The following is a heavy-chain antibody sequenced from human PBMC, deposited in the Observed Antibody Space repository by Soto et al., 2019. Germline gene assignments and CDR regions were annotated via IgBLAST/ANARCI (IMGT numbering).Heavy chain of an antibody. CDR3: ARGLLCGDVAGALRGF. CDR2: ITMSSTYI. D-gene: IGHD3-3*01. Sequence: EVQLVESGGGLVKPGGSLRLSCAASGFTFGHYTMNWVRQAPGQGLQWVSSITMSSTYIYYADSVRGRFTISRDNAKDALYLHRNSLRAEDTALYDCARGLLCGDVAGALRGFWGRGTLVTVSS. V-gene: IGHV3-21*02. CDR1: GFTFGHYT. J-gene: IGHJ4*02.